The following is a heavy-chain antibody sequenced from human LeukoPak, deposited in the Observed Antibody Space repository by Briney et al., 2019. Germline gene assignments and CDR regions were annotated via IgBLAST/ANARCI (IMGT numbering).Heavy chain of an antibody. CDR3: ARVVWSRNYYYYMDV. J-gene: IGHJ6*03. CDR2: INTNTGNP. CDR1: GYTFTSYA. D-gene: IGHD1-1*01. Sequence: ASVKVSCKASGYTFTSYAMNWVRQAPGQGLEWMGWINTNTGNPTYAQGFTGRFVFSLDTPVSTAYLQISSLKAEDTAVYYCARVVWSRNYYYYMDVWGKGTTVTVSS. V-gene: IGHV7-4-1*02.